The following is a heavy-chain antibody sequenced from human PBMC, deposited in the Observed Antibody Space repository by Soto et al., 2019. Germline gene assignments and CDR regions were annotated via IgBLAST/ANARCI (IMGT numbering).Heavy chain of an antibody. V-gene: IGHV3-30*18. D-gene: IGHD2-21*02. Sequence: AGGSLRLSCVASGFTFRNFGMHWVRQAPGKGLEWVAVISYDGTNKYYADSVKGRFTISRDNSKNTLYLQINSLRAEDTAVYYCAKAVPPFVVVTASDYWGQGTLVTVSS. CDR1: GFTFRNFG. J-gene: IGHJ4*02. CDR2: ISYDGTNK. CDR3: AKAVPPFVVVTASDY.